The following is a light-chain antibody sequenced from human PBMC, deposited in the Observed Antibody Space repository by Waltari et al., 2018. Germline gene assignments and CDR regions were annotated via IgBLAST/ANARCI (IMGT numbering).Light chain of an antibody. J-gene: IGLJ2*01. Sequence: QSALTQPASVSGSPGQSITISCTGTSSDVGGYNYVPWYQHHPGKAPKLMIYEVNNRPSGVSDRFSGSKSGNTASLTISGLQAEDEADYHCSSYTSSSTPHVVFGGGTKLTVL. CDR1: SSDVGGYNY. CDR3: SSYTSSSTPHVV. V-gene: IGLV2-14*01. CDR2: EVN.